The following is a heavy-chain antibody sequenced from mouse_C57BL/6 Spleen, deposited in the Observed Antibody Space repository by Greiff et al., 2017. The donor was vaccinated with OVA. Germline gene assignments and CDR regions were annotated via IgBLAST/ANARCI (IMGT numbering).Heavy chain of an antibody. J-gene: IGHJ4*01. CDR1: GYTFTSYW. D-gene: IGHD1-1*01. V-gene: IGHV1-72*01. CDR2: IDPNSGGT. Sequence: VQLQQPGAELVKPGASVKLSCKASGYTFTSYWMHWVKQRPGRGLEWIGRIDPNSGGTKYNEKFKSKATLTVDKPSSTAYMQLSSLTSEDSAVYYCARVYYGSCYVESYYAMDYWGQGTSVTVSS. CDR3: ARVYYGSCYVESYYAMDY.